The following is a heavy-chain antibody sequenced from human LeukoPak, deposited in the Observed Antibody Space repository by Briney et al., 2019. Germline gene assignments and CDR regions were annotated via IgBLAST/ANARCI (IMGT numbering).Heavy chain of an antibody. J-gene: IGHJ3*02. V-gene: IGHV3-23*01. Sequence: GGSLRLSCAASGFTFTDYSINWVRQAPGKGLEWVSAISGSGGSTYYADSVKGRFTISRDNSKNTLYLQMNSLRAEDTAVYYCAKGSGYCSSTSCYLDAFDIWGQGTMVTVSS. CDR2: ISGSGGST. CDR1: GFTFTDYS. CDR3: AKGSGYCSSTSCYLDAFDI. D-gene: IGHD2-2*03.